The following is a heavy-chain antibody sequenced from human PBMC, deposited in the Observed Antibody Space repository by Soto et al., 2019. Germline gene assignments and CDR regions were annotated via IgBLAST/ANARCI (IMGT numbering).Heavy chain of an antibody. CDR1: GGSISSGGYY. V-gene: IGHV4-31*03. Sequence: SETLSLTCTVSGGSISSGGYYWSWIRQHPGKGLEWIGYIYYSGSTYYNPSLKSRVTISVDTSKNQFSLKLSSVTAADTAVYYCARSGYSSSWYVSAFDIWGQGTMVTVSS. CDR2: IYYSGST. CDR3: ARSGYSSSWYVSAFDI. J-gene: IGHJ3*02. D-gene: IGHD6-13*01.